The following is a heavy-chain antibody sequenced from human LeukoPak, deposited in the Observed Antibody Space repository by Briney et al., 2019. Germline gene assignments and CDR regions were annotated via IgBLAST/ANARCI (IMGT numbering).Heavy chain of an antibody. J-gene: IGHJ3*02. Sequence: PSETLSLTCTVPGGSISSYYWSWIRQPPGKGLEGIGYIYTSGRTNYNPSLKSRVTISVDTSKNQFSLKLSSVTAADTAVYYCASSEGYYDSSGLTHDAFDIWGQGTMVTVSS. CDR2: IYTSGRT. V-gene: IGHV4-4*09. D-gene: IGHD3-22*01. CDR1: GGSISSYY. CDR3: ASSEGYYDSSGLTHDAFDI.